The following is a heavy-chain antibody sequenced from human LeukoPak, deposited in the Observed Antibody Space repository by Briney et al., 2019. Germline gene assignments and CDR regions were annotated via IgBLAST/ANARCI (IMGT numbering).Heavy chain of an antibody. CDR1: XYN. CDR2: ISNTXNEM. Sequence: XYNXXXVRQPPGKGLXXXXSISNTXNEMYYSDSVKGRFTISRNNAKNSLNLQMNSLRAKDTAVYYCAREGRSTSVWCSGGSCYDFDYWGQGVLVTVSS. V-gene: IGHV3-21*01. J-gene: IGHJ4*02. CDR3: AREGRSTSVWCSGGSCYDFDY. D-gene: IGHD2-15*01.